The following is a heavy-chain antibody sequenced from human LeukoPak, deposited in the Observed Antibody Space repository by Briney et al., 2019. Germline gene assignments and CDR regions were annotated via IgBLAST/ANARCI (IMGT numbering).Heavy chain of an antibody. CDR2: ISTDGSST. Sequence: GGSLRLSCAASGFTFNNYWMTCVRQAPGMGLVWVSRISTDGSSTTYADSVKGRFTVSRDNAKNTLYLQMNSLRAEDTAVYYCARVPSLPWVAGPGFDYWGQGTLVTVSS. CDR1: GFTFNNYW. V-gene: IGHV3-74*01. J-gene: IGHJ4*02. D-gene: IGHD6-19*01. CDR3: ARVPSLPWVAGPGFDY.